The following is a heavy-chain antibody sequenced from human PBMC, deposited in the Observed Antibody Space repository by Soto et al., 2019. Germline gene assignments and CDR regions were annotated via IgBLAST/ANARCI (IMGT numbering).Heavy chain of an antibody. J-gene: IGHJ6*02. V-gene: IGHV4-61*01. D-gene: IGHD1-26*01. Sequence: QVQLQESGPGLVKPSETLSLTCTVSGDSVSSRNYHWTWILQPPGNGLEWIGYISYRGDTNYNTSLKSRVTISMDTSKNQFSLKLNSVTAADMAVYYCANYRRAVPHSDMDVWGQGTTVTVSS. CDR2: ISYRGDT. CDR1: GDSVSSRNYH. CDR3: ANYRRAVPHSDMDV.